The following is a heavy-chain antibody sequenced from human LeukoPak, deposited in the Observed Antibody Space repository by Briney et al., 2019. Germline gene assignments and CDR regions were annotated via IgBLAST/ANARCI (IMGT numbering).Heavy chain of an antibody. CDR3: TTDYQVDTARVHDAFDI. J-gene: IGHJ3*02. D-gene: IGHD5-18*01. CDR1: GFTFSNAW. Sequence: GGSLRLSCAASGFTFSNAWMSWVRQAPGKGLEWVGRIKSKTDGVTTDYAAPVKGRFTISRDDSKNTLYLQMNSLKTEDTAVYYCTTDYQVDTARVHDAFDIWGQGTMVTVSS. V-gene: IGHV3-15*01. CDR2: IKSKTDGVTT.